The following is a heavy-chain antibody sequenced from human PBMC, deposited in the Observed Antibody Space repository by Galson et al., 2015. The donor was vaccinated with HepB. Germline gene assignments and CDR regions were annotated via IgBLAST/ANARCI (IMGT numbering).Heavy chain of an antibody. V-gene: IGHV3-11*01. J-gene: IGHJ4*02. CDR3: VRGRYCPY. D-gene: IGHD2-21*01. Sequence: SLRLSCAASGFSFSDYYMGWIRQAPGKGLEWVSYTSSGGSEVDYADTVKGRFTISRDNAKKSLYLQMNNLRAEDTAVYYCVRGRYCPYWGQGALVTVSS. CDR2: TSSGGSEV. CDR1: GFSFSDYY.